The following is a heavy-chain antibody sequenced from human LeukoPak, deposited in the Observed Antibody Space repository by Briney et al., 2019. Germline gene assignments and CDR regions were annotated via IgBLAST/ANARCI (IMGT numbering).Heavy chain of an antibody. D-gene: IGHD3-9*01. CDR2: ISAYNGNT. CDR1: GYTFTSYG. V-gene: IGHV1-18*01. J-gene: IGHJ4*02. Sequence: GASVKVSCKASGYTFTSYGISWVRQAPGQGLEWMGWISAYNGNTNYAQKLQGRVTMTTDTSTSTAYMELRSLRSDDTAVYYCARDNPYYDILTGLKDRGQGTLVTVSS. CDR3: ARDNPYYDILTGLKD.